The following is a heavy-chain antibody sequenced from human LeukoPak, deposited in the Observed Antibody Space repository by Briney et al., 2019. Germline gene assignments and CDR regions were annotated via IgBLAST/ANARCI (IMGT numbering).Heavy chain of an antibody. V-gene: IGHV4-4*07. CDR2: IYTSGST. Sequence: SETLSLTCTVSGGSISSYYWSWIRQPAGKGMEGIGRIYTSGSTNYNPSIKSRVTISVDKSKNQFSLKLSSVTAADTAVYYCARDAVCSSTSCYGYYYYYMDVWGKGTTVTVSS. J-gene: IGHJ6*03. CDR1: GGSISSYY. D-gene: IGHD2-2*01. CDR3: ARDAVCSSTSCYGYYYYYMDV.